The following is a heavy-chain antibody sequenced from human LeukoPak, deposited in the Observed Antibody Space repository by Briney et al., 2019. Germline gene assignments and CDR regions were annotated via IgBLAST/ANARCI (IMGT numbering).Heavy chain of an antibody. J-gene: IGHJ4*02. V-gene: IGHV3-66*02. CDR3: ARDYGDVGFDY. Sequence: GGSLRLSCAASGFTFSSYSMNWVRQAPGKGLEWVSVIYSGGSTYYADSVKGRFTISRDNSKNTLYLQMNSLRAEDTAVYYCARDYGDVGFDYWGQGTLVTVSS. CDR2: IYSGGST. CDR1: GFTFSSYS. D-gene: IGHD4-17*01.